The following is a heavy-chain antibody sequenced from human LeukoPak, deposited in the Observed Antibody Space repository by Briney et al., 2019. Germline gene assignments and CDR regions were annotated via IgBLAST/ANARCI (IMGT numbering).Heavy chain of an antibody. D-gene: IGHD1-26*01. J-gene: IGHJ4*02. V-gene: IGHV1-2*02. Sequence: ASVKVSCKASGYTFTGYYMHWVRQAPGQGLEWMGWINPNSGGTNYAQKFQGRVTMTRDMSTSTVYMELSSLRSEDTAVYYCAREEFQWELWGAGIYYFDYWGQGTLVTVSS. CDR3: AREEFQWELWGAGIYYFDY. CDR1: GYTFTGYY. CDR2: INPNSGGT.